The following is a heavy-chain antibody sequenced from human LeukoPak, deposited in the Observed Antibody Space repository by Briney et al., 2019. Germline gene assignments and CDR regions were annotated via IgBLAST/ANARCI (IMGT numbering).Heavy chain of an antibody. Sequence: GGSLRLSCVVSGFTFSSYAMSWVRQAPGKGLEWVASISDSGGSTYYLDSVRGRFTISRDNSKNTLYLQMNSLRAEDTAIYSCARDIRGSGNYGWFDPWGQGTLVTVSS. CDR3: ARDIRGSGNYGWFDP. D-gene: IGHD3-10*01. J-gene: IGHJ5*02. V-gene: IGHV3-23*01. CDR1: GFTFSSYA. CDR2: ISDSGGST.